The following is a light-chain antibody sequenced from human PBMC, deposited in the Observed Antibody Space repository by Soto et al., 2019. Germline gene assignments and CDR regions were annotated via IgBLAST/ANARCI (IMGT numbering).Light chain of an antibody. J-gene: IGKJ1*01. V-gene: IGKV3-15*01. CDR2: GAS. Sequence: EIVLTQSPGTLSLSPGERATLSCRARQSVSSNLAWYQQKPGQAPRLLIYGASTRATGIPARFSGSGSGTEFTLTISSLQSEDFAVYYCQQYNNWPRTFGQGTKVDTK. CDR1: QSVSSN. CDR3: QQYNNWPRT.